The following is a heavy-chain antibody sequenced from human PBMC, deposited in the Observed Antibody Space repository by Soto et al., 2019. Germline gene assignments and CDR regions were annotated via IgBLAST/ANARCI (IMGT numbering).Heavy chain of an antibody. J-gene: IGHJ3*01. V-gene: IGHV3-74*01. Sequence: GGSLRLSCAASGFTFSSYWMHWVRQAPGKGQVWVSRINSDGSSTSYADSVKGRFTISRDNAKNTLYLQMNSLRAEDTAVYFFACVSRGLSKDPYTGFSDCLGVW. D-gene: IGHD2-21*02. CDR2: INSDGSST. CDR3: ACVSRGLSKDPYTGFSDCLGV. CDR1: GFTFSSYW.